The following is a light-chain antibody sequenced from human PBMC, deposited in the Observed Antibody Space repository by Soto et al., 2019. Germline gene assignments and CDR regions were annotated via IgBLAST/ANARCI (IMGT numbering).Light chain of an antibody. CDR2: AAF. V-gene: IGKV1-39*01. Sequence: DIQMTQSPSSLSASVGDRVTITCRASRTIAGYVNWYQQRPGEAPNLLIYAAFSLQSGVPSRFRGSGSGTDFTLTINSLQPEDFATFYCQQTYSTPGTFGQGTKVEIK. J-gene: IGKJ1*01. CDR3: QQTYSTPGT. CDR1: RTIAGY.